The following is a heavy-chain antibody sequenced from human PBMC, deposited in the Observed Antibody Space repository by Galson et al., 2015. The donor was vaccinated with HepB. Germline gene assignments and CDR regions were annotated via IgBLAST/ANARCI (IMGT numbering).Heavy chain of an antibody. CDR2: INCDGGGT. D-gene: IGHD6-19*01. V-gene: IGHV3-20*04. CDR3: VRDSGTGWYYEYYFDY. Sequence: SLRLSCAASGFTFDDYGLFWVRQAPGRGLVWVSGINCDGGGTRYADSVERRFTISRDNAKKSLYLQMNSLRDEDMALYYFVRDSGTGWYYEYYFDYWGQGTLVTVSS. CDR1: GFTFDDYG. J-gene: IGHJ4*02.